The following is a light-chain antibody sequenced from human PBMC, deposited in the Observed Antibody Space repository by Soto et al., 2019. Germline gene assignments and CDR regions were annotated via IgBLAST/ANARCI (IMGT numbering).Light chain of an antibody. J-gene: IGLJ2*01. CDR1: SSNIGAGYD. CDR3: QSYDSSLSRV. CDR2: GNS. Sequence: QSVLTQPPSVSGAPGQRVTSSFTGSSSNIGAGYDVHWYQQLPGTAPKLLIYGNSNRPSGVPDRFSGSKSGTSASLAITGLQAEDEADYYCQSYDSSLSRVFGGGTQLTVL. V-gene: IGLV1-40*01.